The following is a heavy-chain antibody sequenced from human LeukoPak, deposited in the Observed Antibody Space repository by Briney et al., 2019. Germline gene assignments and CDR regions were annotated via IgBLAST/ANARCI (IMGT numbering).Heavy chain of an antibody. CDR3: ARVGYYGDYALALDH. D-gene: IGHD4-17*01. Sequence: GSLRLSCVASGFDVSSNYTSWVRQAPGKGLDWVSLLYRDGTTYYAESVKGRFTISRDSSKSTLYLQMNSLTVEDTALYYCARVGYYGDYALALDHWGQGTLVSVSS. CDR1: GFDVSSNY. CDR2: LYRDGTT. V-gene: IGHV3-53*01. J-gene: IGHJ4*02.